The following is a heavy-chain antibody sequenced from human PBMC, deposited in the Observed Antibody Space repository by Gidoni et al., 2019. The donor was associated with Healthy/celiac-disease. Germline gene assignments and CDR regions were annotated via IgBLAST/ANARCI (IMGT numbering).Heavy chain of an antibody. J-gene: IGHJ5*02. D-gene: IGHD3-22*01. CDR3: ARVGGSSGYNWFDP. CDR2: ISWNSGSI. Sequence: EVQLVESGGGLVQPGRSLRLSCAASGFTLDDYAMHWVRQAPGKGLEWVSGISWNSGSIGYADSVKGRFTISRDNAKNSLYLQMNSLRAEDTALYYCARVGGSSGYNWFDPWGQGTLVTVSS. V-gene: IGHV3-9*01. CDR1: GFTLDDYA.